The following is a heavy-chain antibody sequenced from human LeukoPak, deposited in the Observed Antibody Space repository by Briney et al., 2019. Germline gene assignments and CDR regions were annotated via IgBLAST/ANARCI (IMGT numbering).Heavy chain of an antibody. D-gene: IGHD3-22*01. CDR2: IYYSGST. CDR3: ARLSPYYDSSGYYYFDY. CDR1: GGSISSYY. Sequence: SETLSLTCTVSGGSISSYYWSWIRQPPGKGLEWIGYIYYSGSTNYNPSLKSRVTISVDTSKNQFSLKLSSVTAADTAVYYCARLSPYYDSSGYYYFDYWGQGTLVTVSS. J-gene: IGHJ4*02. V-gene: IGHV4-59*08.